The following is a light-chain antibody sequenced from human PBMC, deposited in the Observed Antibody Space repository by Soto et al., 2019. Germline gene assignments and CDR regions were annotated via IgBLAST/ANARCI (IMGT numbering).Light chain of an antibody. CDR3: QQYNSYSQYT. V-gene: IGKV3-11*01. J-gene: IGKJ2*01. CDR1: QSVSSY. Sequence: EIVLTQSPATLSLSPGERATLSCRASQSVSSYLAWYQQKPGQAPRLLIYDASNRATGIPARFSGSGSGTEFTLTISSLQPDDFATYYCQQYNSYSQYTFGQGTKVDIK. CDR2: DAS.